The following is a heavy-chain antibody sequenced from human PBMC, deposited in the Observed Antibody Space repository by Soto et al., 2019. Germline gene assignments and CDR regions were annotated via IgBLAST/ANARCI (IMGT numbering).Heavy chain of an antibody. D-gene: IGHD2-15*01. V-gene: IGHV3-23*01. CDR2: ISSSGGST. CDR3: ANARTWYPYFDY. J-gene: IGHJ4*02. CDR1: GFTFSSYA. Sequence: EVQLLESGGGLVQPGGSLRLSCAASGFTFSSYAMNWVRQAPGKGLEWVSAISSSGGSTYYADSVKGRFTISRDNSKTTLYRPMNTLTAGDTAVYSSANARTWYPYFDYWGQGNLVTVSS.